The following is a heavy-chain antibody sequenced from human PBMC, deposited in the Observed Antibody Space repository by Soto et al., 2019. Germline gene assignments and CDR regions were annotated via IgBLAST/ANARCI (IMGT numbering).Heavy chain of an antibody. CDR1: ESTFSSYT. J-gene: IGHJ4*02. CDR3: ARKWSMSVSAPGY. CDR2: ISNDGGNT. Sequence: GWSERLSCAASESTFSSYTMYWVRQAPGKGQEWVAGISNDGGNTYYPDSVKGRFTISRDNSKNTLYLEMNSLRAEDTAVYYSARKWSMSVSAPGYLRQGT. D-gene: IGHD2-8*02. V-gene: IGHV3-30-3*01.